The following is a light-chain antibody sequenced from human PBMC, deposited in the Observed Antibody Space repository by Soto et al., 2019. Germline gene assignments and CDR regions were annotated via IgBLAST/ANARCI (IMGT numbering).Light chain of an antibody. CDR3: QQYDSSQIT. V-gene: IGKV1D-12*01. CDR1: QDIAAY. CDR2: AAS. J-gene: IGKJ5*01. Sequence: DIQVTQSPSSVSASVGDRVTITCRASQDIAAYLAWYQHKPGRAPELLIHAASSLQSGVPSRFSGSGSGTDFTLTINSLQPEDFAVYYCQQYDSSQITFGQGTRLEIK.